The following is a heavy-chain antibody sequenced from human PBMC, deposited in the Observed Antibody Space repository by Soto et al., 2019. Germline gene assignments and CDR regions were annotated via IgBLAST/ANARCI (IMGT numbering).Heavy chain of an antibody. CDR1: GYTFNSYD. CDR2: MNTHTDDT. D-gene: IGHD3-3*01. V-gene: IGHV1-8*01. CDR3: VRGQLGGFFDY. Sequence: ASVKVSCKASGYTFNSYDINWVRQAAGQGLEWVGWMNTHTDDTGYAQKFQGRVTMTRDTATNTAYMDLNTLTSDDSAMYYCVRGQLGGFFDYWGQGTPVTVSS. J-gene: IGHJ4*02.